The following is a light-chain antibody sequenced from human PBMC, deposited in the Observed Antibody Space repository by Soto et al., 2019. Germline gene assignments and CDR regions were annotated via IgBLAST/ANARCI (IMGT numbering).Light chain of an antibody. Sequence: DIQMTQAPSTPSGSVGDRVTITCRASQTISSWLAWYQQKPGKAPKLLIYKASTLKIGVPSRFSGSGSGTEFTLTISSLQPDDLATYYCQHYHSYSEAFGQGTKVELK. CDR3: QHYHSYSEA. J-gene: IGKJ1*01. CDR1: QTISSW. CDR2: KAS. V-gene: IGKV1-5*03.